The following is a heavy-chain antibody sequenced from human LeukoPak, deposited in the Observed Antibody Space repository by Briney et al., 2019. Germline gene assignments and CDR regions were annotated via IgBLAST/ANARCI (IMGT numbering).Heavy chain of an antibody. V-gene: IGHV4-39*01. Sequence: PETLSLTCNVSGDSISGSSYYWAWIRQPPGKGLEWIGSVYYTGSTYYMSSLKSRVTISADTSKNLFSLKVNSMTAADTAVYYCARHGPPMQRQFYDSWGQGTLVTVSS. CDR2: VYYTGST. J-gene: IGHJ4*02. CDR1: GDSISGSSYY. CDR3: ARHGPPMQRQFYDS. D-gene: IGHD5-24*01.